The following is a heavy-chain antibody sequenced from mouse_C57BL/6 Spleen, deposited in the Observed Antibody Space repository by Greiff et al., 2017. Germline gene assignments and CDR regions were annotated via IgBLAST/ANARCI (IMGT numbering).Heavy chain of an antibody. CDR2: IDPNSGGT. CDR1: CSPFPRYW. J-gene: IGHJ3*01. CDR3: AREGNYGSSQAWFAY. V-gene: IGHV1-72*01. Sequence: HVPLPPPLADLLPPFASVQLSCTASCSPFPRYWMHWVKQRPGRCLAWIGRIDPNSGGTKYHEKFKSKATLTVDKPSSTAYMQLSSLTSEDSAVYYCAREGNYGSSQAWFAYWGQGTLVTVSA. D-gene: IGHD1-1*01.